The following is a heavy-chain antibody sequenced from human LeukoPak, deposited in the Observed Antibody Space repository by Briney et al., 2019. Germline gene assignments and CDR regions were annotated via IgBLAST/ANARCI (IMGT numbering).Heavy chain of an antibody. J-gene: IGHJ3*02. D-gene: IGHD3-16*02. V-gene: IGHV4-38-2*01. Sequence: SETLSLTCDVSGSSVNSDQYWGWMRHSPGAGLEWIGSVHQTGSPYYNPSLGSRVSLSIDSTKNSFSLRLTSVTAADTAVYYCAVLRLGELSLLANAYDIWGQGTMVIVSS. CDR2: VHQTGSP. CDR3: AVLRLGELSLLANAYDI. CDR1: GSSVNSDQY.